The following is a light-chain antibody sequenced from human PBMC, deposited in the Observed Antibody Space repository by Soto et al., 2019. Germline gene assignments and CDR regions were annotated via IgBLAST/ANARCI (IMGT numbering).Light chain of an antibody. J-gene: IGLJ2*01. CDR3: GAWDGSLSGDL. CDR1: IANIGSNY. Sequence: QSVLTQPPSVSATPGQKVTISCSGSIANIGSNYVYWYQHLPGTAPKLVIYDSDRRPSEIPDRFSGSKSGTSATLDITGLQTGDEADYYCGAWDGSLSGDLFGGGTKLTVL. CDR2: DSD. V-gene: IGLV1-51*01.